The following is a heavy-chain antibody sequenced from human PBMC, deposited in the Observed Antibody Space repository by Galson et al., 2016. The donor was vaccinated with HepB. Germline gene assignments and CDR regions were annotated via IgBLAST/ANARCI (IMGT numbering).Heavy chain of an antibody. CDR3: ARLAMVKRGYGV. D-gene: IGHD5-18*01. CDR2: INPSGGST. J-gene: IGHJ6*02. V-gene: IGHV1-46*01. CDR1: GYTFTSYY. Sequence: SVKVSCKASGYTFTSYYMHWVRQAPGQGLEWMGIINPSGGSTSYAQKFQGRVTMTRDTSTSTVYMELSSLRSEDTDVYYCARLAMVKRGYGVWGQGTTVTVSS.